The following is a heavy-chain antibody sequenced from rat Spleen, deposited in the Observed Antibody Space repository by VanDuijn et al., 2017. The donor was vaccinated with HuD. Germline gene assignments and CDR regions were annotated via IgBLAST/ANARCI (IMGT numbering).Heavy chain of an antibody. Sequence: EVQLVESGGGLVQPGRSMKLSCAVSGFTFSNYDMAWVRQAPTQGPEWVASISFDGSATYYRDSVKGRFTISRDNAKSILYVQMDSLRSEDTATYYCTRRWYLSNWYFDFWGPGIMVTVSS. D-gene: IGHD1-1*01. CDR3: TRRWYLSNWYFDF. V-gene: IGHV5-25*01. CDR2: ISFDGSAT. J-gene: IGHJ1*01. CDR1: GFTFSNYD.